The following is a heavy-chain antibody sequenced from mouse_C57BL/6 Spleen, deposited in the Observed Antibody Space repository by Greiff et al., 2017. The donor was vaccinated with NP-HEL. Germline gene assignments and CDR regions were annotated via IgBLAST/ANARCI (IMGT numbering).Heavy chain of an antibody. V-gene: IGHV1-82*01. J-gene: IGHJ2*01. Sequence: QLQQSGPELVKPGASVKISCKASGYAFSSSWMNWVKQRPGKGLEWIGRIYPGDGDTNYNGKFKGKATLTADKSSSTAYMQLSSLTSEDSAVYFCARSLDSSGYVAYWGQGTTLTVSS. CDR2: IYPGDGDT. CDR3: ARSLDSSGYVAY. CDR1: GYAFSSSW. D-gene: IGHD3-2*02.